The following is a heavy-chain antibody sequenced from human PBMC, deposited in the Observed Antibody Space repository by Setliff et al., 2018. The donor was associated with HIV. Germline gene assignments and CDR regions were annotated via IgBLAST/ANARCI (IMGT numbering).Heavy chain of an antibody. CDR3: ARGDGTKYYYYYYMDV. D-gene: IGHD1-7*01. CDR2: TYTSGST. J-gene: IGHJ6*03. V-gene: IGHV4-59*01. CDR1: GDSISSYY. Sequence: LSLTCTVSGDSISSYYWSWIRQPPGKGLEWIGYTYTSGSTNYNPSLKSRVTISVDTSKNQFSLKLSSVTAADTAVYYCARGDGTKYYYYYYMDVWGKGTTVTVSS.